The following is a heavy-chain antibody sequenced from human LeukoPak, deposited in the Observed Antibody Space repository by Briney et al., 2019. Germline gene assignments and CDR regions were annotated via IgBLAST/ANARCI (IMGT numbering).Heavy chain of an antibody. CDR3: ARGRSYSSGWYGGNYYYGMDV. CDR1: GYTFTDYY. J-gene: IGHJ6*02. V-gene: IGHV1-2*06. D-gene: IGHD6-19*01. Sequence: EASVNVSCKASGYTFTDYYIHWVRQAPGQGLEWMGRISPNSGGTSYAQKFQGRVTMTRDTSIATAYMELSSLRSEDTAVYYCARGRSYSSGWYGGNYYYGMDVWGQGTTVTVSS. CDR2: ISPNSGGT.